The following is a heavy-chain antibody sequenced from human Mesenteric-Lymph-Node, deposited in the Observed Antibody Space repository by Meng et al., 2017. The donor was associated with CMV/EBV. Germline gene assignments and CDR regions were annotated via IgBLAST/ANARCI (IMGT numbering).Heavy chain of an antibody. J-gene: IGHJ4*02. Sequence: FSSHASSWVRQAPGHGLEWMGRIIPVLGIANYAQKFQGRVTITADKSTSTAYMELSSLRSEDTAVYYCARDGGTMVRGVIIVSHFDYWGQGTLVTVSS. CDR1: FSSHA. CDR2: IIPVLGIA. V-gene: IGHV1-69*04. CDR3: ARDGGTMVRGVIIVSHFDY. D-gene: IGHD3-10*01.